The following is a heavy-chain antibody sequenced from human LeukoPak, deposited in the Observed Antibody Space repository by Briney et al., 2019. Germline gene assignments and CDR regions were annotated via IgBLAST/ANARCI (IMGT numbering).Heavy chain of an antibody. Sequence: GGSLRLSCAASGFTFSTYNINWVRQAPGKGLEWVSSISSGSSYIYYADSMDGLFTISSDNTNNSLYLQMNSLRDDNTADYYGARAGAGIRDGFHHWGQGTLVSVSS. CDR1: GFTFSTYN. J-gene: IGHJ4*02. CDR2: ISSGSSYI. V-gene: IGHV3-21*01. CDR3: ARAGAGIRDGFHH. D-gene: IGHD1-1*01.